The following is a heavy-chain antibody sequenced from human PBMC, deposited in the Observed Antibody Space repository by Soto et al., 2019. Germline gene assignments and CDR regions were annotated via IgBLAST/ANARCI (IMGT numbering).Heavy chain of an antibody. J-gene: IGHJ6*03. CDR1: GFTFSSYA. Sequence: GGSLRLSCAASGFTFSSYAMSWVRQAPGKGLEWVSAISGSGGSTYYADSVKGRFTISRDNSKNTLYLQMNSLRAEDTAVYYCAKDPRPWGSGYYTGLPYYYYMDVWGKGTTVTVSS. V-gene: IGHV3-23*01. CDR3: AKDPRPWGSGYYTGLPYYYYMDV. D-gene: IGHD3-3*01. CDR2: ISGSGGST.